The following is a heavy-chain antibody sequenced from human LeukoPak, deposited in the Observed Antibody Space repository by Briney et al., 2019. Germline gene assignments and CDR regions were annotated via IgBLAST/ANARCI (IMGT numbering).Heavy chain of an antibody. CDR3: ARDSNSGSNYEGVFDY. J-gene: IGHJ4*02. D-gene: IGHD1-26*01. V-gene: IGHV3-33*01. Sequence: PGGSLRLSCAASGFTFSSYDMHWVRQAPGKGLEWVAVIWYDGSLKYYADSVKGRFTISRDNSKNTLYLQMNSLRAEDTALYYCARDSNSGSNYEGVFDYWGQGTLVTVSS. CDR1: GFTFSSYD. CDR2: IWYDGSLK.